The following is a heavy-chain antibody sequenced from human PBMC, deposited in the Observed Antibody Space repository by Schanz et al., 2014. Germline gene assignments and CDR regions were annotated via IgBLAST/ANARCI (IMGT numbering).Heavy chain of an antibody. Sequence: QVQLQESGPGLMKPSETLSLTCIVSGGSMTTYYWSWIRQPAGKGLEWIGRIHSSGSTDYNPSLKSRVTISVDTSKNQFSLRLRSVSVADTAVYYCARLWGGWRIPDYWGQGTLVTVSS. CDR3: ARLWGGWRIPDY. V-gene: IGHV4-4*07. CDR1: GGSMTTYY. CDR2: IHSSGST. J-gene: IGHJ4*02. D-gene: IGHD6-19*01.